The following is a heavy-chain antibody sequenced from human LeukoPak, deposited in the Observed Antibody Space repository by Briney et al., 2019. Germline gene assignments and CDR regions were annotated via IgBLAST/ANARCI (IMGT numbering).Heavy chain of an antibody. CDR3: ARHRRQWLSRSAFDI. CDR2: INHSGST. V-gene: IGHV4-34*01. J-gene: IGHJ3*02. CDR1: GGSFSGYY. D-gene: IGHD6-19*01. Sequence: SETLSLTCAVYGGSFSGYYWNWIRQPPGRGLEWIGEINHSGSTNYNPSLKSRVTISVDTSKYQFSLKLSSVTAADTAVYYCARHRRQWLSRSAFDIWGQGTMVTVSS.